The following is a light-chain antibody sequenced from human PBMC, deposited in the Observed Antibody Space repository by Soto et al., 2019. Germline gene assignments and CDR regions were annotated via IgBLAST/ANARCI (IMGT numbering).Light chain of an antibody. V-gene: IGKV3-20*01. CDR2: GAS. CDR3: QQYGNSPWT. CDR1: RSVSSIY. Sequence: EVVFMPSPATVPLSRGGGAALCCRASRSVSSIYLAWYQHRPGKAPRLLIFGASTWATGIPDRFSGSGSGTEFTLTISRLEPEDFAVYYCQQYGNSPWTFGQGTKVDIK. J-gene: IGKJ1*01.